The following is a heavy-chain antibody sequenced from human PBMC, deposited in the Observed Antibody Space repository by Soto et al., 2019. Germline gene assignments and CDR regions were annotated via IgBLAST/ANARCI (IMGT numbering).Heavy chain of an antibody. V-gene: IGHV1-18*01. CDR3: ARGVFYDSSGLTLKYYYYGMDV. D-gene: IGHD3-22*01. Sequence: ASVKVSCTASGYTFTSYGISWVRQAPGQGLEWMGWISAYNGNTNYAQKLQGRVTMTTDTSTSTAYMELRSLRSDDTAVYYCARGVFYDSSGLTLKYYYYGMDVWGQGTTVTVSS. CDR1: GYTFTSYG. CDR2: ISAYNGNT. J-gene: IGHJ6*02.